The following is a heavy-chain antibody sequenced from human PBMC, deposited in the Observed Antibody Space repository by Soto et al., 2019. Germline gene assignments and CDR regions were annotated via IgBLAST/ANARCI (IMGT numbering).Heavy chain of an antibody. CDR3: ARGGAPYNGFGP. D-gene: IGHD3-16*01. J-gene: IGHJ5*02. CDR2: TYSSGFT. CDR1: GGSINSHY. Sequence: PSETLSLTCTVSGGSINSHYWSWIRQPPGKRLEWLGYTYSSGFTTYNPSLKGRLTISVDTSKNQFSLRLSSVTSADTAVYYCARGGAPYNGFGPWGQGTLVTVSS. V-gene: IGHV4-59*11.